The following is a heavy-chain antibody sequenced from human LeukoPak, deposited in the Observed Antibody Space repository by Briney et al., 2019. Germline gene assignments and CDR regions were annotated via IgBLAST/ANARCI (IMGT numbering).Heavy chain of an antibody. CDR3: ARDGVSYYYDSSGGYYFDY. CDR2: ISSSGSTI. Sequence: PGGSLRLSCAASGFTFSSYEMNWVRQAPGKGLEWVSYISSSGSTIYYAESVKGRFTISRDNAKNSLYLQMNSLRAEDTAVYYCARDGVSYYYDSSGGYYFDYWGQGTLVTVSS. J-gene: IGHJ4*02. D-gene: IGHD3-22*01. V-gene: IGHV3-48*03. CDR1: GFTFSSYE.